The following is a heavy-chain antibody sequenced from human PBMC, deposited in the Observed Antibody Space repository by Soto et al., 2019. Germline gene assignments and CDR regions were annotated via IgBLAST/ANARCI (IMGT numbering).Heavy chain of an antibody. V-gene: IGHV1-18*01. Sequence: QVQLVQSGAEVKKPGASVKVSCKASGYTFTSYGISWVRQAPGQGLEWMGWISAYNGNTNYAQKLQGRVTMPTDTSTSTAYMALRSLRSDDTAVYYCAKHHYYDSSGDYWGQRTLVTVSS. CDR1: GYTFTSYG. D-gene: IGHD3-22*01. CDR2: ISAYNGNT. CDR3: AKHHYYDSSGDY. J-gene: IGHJ4*02.